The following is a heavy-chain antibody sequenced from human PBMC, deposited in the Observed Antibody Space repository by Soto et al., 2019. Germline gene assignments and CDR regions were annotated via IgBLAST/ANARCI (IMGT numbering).Heavy chain of an antibody. D-gene: IGHD1-26*01. CDR1: GFTFSSYG. CDR3: AKDFSVARSPDDY. CDR2: ISYDGSNK. V-gene: IGHV3-30*18. J-gene: IGHJ4*02. Sequence: QVQLVESGGGVVQPGRSLRLSCAASGFTFSSYGMHWVRHAPGKGLEWVAVISYDGSNKYYADSEKGRFTISRDNSKNTLYLQMNSLRAEDTAVYYCAKDFSVARSPDDYWGQGTLVTVSS.